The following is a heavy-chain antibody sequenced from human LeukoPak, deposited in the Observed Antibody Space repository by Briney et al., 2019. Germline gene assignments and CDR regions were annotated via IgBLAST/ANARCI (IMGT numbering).Heavy chain of an antibody. CDR1: GGSISSYY. CDR3: ARSLKGAGMDV. V-gene: IGHV4-59*01. Sequence: SETLSLTCTVSGGSISSYYWSWIRQPPGKGLEWIGYIYYSGSTNYNPSLKSRVTISVDTSENQFSLKLSSVTAADTAVYYCARSLKGAGMDVWGKGTTVTVSS. CDR2: IYYSGST. D-gene: IGHD3-16*01. J-gene: IGHJ6*04.